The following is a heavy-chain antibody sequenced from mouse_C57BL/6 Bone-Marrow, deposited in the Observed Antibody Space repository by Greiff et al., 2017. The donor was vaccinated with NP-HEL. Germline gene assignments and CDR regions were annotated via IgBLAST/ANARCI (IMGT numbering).Heavy chain of an antibody. CDR3: ARSGGVTYFDY. J-gene: IGHJ2*01. V-gene: IGHV1-63*01. CDR2: IYPGGGYT. D-gene: IGHD2-2*01. CDR1: GYTFTNYW. Sequence: VQVVESGAELVRPGTSVKMSCKASGYTFTNYWIGWAKQRPGHGLEWIGDIYPGGGYTNYNEKFKGKATLTADKSSSTAYMQFSSLTSEDAAIYYCARSGGVTYFDYWGQGTTLTVSS.